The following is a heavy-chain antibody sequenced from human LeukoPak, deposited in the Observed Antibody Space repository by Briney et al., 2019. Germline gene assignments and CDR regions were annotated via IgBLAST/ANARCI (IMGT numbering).Heavy chain of an antibody. D-gene: IGHD3-10*01. Sequence: SQTLSLTCTVSGRSISSGSYYWTWIRQHPGKGLEWIGSIYYRGSTYYNPSLKSRVSTSVDTSKNQFSLKLSSVTAADTAVYYCARSFGSGSYFFDYWGQGTLVTVSS. J-gene: IGHJ4*02. CDR1: GRSISSGSYY. CDR3: ARSFGSGSYFFDY. CDR2: IYYRGST. V-gene: IGHV4-31*03.